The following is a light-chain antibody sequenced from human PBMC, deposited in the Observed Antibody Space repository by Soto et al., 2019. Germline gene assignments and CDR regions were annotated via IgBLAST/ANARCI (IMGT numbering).Light chain of an antibody. V-gene: IGLV2-14*01. CDR1: STDAVTYKY. Sequence: QSALTQPASVSGSPGQSITISCTGTSTDAVTYKYVSWYQQHPGKAPKLVIYDVGNRPSGVSNRFSGSKSGNTASLTNSGLQAEDEAHYYCSSYSSTTTVVFGGGTKLTVL. CDR2: DVG. J-gene: IGLJ3*02. CDR3: SSYSSTTTVV.